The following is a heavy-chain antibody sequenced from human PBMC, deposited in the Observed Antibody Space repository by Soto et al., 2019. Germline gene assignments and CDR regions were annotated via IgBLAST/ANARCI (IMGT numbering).Heavy chain of an antibody. Sequence: GASVKVSCKASGYTFTSYGISWVRQAPGQGLEWMGWISAYNGNTNYAQKLQGRVTMTTDTSTSTAYMELSSLRSEDTAVYYCARDVRPENYYDSSGYSTQLGAFDIWGQGTMVTVSS. CDR3: ARDVRPENYYDSSGYSTQLGAFDI. CDR2: ISAYNGNT. CDR1: GYTFTSYG. J-gene: IGHJ3*02. D-gene: IGHD3-22*01. V-gene: IGHV1-18*01.